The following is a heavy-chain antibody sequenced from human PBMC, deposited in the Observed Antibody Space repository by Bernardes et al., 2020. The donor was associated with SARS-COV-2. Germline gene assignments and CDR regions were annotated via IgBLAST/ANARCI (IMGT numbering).Heavy chain of an antibody. V-gene: IGHV3-7*04. J-gene: IGHJ4*02. CDR1: GFTFSTYS. CDR3: ARVRFLKWVPDVIDY. D-gene: IGHD3-3*01. CDR2: IKKDGGDK. Sequence: GALLLSCAGSGFTFSTYSMTWVRQAPGTGLEWVAIIKKDGGDKYYLDSVRGRFTISRDNAKNSLNLQMNSLRAEDTAVYYCARVRFLKWVPDVIDYWGQGTLVTVSS.